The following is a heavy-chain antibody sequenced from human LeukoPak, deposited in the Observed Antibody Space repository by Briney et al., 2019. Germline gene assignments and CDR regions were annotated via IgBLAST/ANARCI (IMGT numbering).Heavy chain of an antibody. CDR1: GFTFSSYS. D-gene: IGHD3-22*01. V-gene: IGHV3-21*01. Sequence: GSLRLSCAASGFTFSSYSMNWVRQAPGKGLEWVSSISSSSSYIYYADSVKGRFTISRDNAKNSLYLQMNSLRVEDTALYYCARGWDNNDSSGYSAWGQGTLVTVSS. CDR2: ISSSSSYI. J-gene: IGHJ4*02. CDR3: ARGWDNNDSSGYSA.